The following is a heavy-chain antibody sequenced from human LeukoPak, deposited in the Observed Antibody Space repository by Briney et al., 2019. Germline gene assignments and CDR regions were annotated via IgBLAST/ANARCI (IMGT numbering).Heavy chain of an antibody. Sequence: GGSLRLSCAASGFTFSRYAMTWVRQAPGKGLEWFSVISGSGDTTDYADSVNGRFTISRDSSKNTLYLQMKSLRAEDTAVYYCAKELERTLLEYWGQGTLVAVSS. CDR2: ISGSGDTT. CDR3: AKELERTLLEY. V-gene: IGHV3-23*01. J-gene: IGHJ4*02. CDR1: GFTFSRYA. D-gene: IGHD1-1*01.